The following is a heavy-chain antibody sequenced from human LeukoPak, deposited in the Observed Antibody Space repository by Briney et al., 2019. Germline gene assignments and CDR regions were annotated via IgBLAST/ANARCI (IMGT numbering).Heavy chain of an antibody. D-gene: IGHD2-8*01. Sequence: ASVKVSCKASGYTFTSYDINWVRQATGQGLEWMGWMNPNSGNTGYARKFQGRVTMTRNTSISTAYMELSSLRSEDTAVYYCARGAMVYAMSTYYYYGMDVWGQGTTVTVSS. J-gene: IGHJ6*02. CDR1: GYTFTSYD. CDR2: MNPNSGNT. CDR3: ARGAMVYAMSTYYYYGMDV. V-gene: IGHV1-8*01.